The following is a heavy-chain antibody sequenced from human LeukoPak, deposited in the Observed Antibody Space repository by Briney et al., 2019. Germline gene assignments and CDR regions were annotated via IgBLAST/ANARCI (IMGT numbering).Heavy chain of an antibody. J-gene: IGHJ6*03. D-gene: IGHD4-17*01. Sequence: ASVKVSCKASGGTFSSYAISWVRQAPGQGLEWMGGIIPIFGTANYAQKFQGRVTITTDESTSTAYMELSSLRSEDTAVYYCARGLYGDYYYYYYMDVWGKGTTVTVSS. CDR3: ARGLYGDYYYYYYMDV. CDR1: GGTFSSYA. CDR2: IIPIFGTA. V-gene: IGHV1-69*05.